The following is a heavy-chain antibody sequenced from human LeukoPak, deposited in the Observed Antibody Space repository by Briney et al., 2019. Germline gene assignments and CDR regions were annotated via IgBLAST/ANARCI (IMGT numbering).Heavy chain of an antibody. CDR3: ARDPLLDP. Sequence: SETLSLTCTVSGASISSYYWSWIRQPPGKGLEWIGYIYYSGSTNYNPSLKSRVTISVDTSKNQFSLKLSSVTAADTAVYYCARDPLLDPWGQGTLVTVSS. CDR1: GASISSYY. J-gene: IGHJ5*02. V-gene: IGHV4-59*01. CDR2: IYYSGST.